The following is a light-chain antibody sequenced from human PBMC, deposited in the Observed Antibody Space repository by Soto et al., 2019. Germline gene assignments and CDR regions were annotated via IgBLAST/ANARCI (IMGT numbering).Light chain of an antibody. CDR1: QTVLYSSDNKNY. Sequence: IVMTQSPDSLAVSLGERATINCKSSQTVLYSSDNKNYLAWYQQKPGQPPKLIIYWASTRESGVPDRFSGSGSGTDFTLTISSLQAEDVAVYYCQQYFSIPYTFGQGTKLEIK. CDR2: WAS. CDR3: QQYFSIPYT. J-gene: IGKJ2*01. V-gene: IGKV4-1*01.